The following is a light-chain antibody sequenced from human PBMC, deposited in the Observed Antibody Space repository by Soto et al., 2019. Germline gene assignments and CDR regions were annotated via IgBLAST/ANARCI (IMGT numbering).Light chain of an antibody. Sequence: QSVLTQPPSASGTPGQRVTISCSGGSSNIGSNTVNWYQQLPGTAPKLLIYSNNQRPSGVPDRFSGSKSGTSASLAISGLQSEDEAGYYCATWDDSLKGVVFGGGTKLTVL. CDR2: SNN. V-gene: IGLV1-44*01. CDR1: SSNIGSNT. CDR3: ATWDDSLKGVV. J-gene: IGLJ2*01.